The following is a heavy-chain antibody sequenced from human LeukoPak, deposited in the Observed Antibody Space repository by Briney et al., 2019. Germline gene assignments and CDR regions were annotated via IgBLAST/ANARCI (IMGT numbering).Heavy chain of an antibody. V-gene: IGHV2-5*01. Sequence: GPTLVNPTQTLTLTCTFSGFSLRTSGVGVGWIRQPPGKALGWLALIYWNDDKRYSPSLKSRLTITKDTSKNQVVLTMTNMDPVDTATYYCARVLSRCSGGSCYPPAFDYWGQGTLVTVSS. D-gene: IGHD2-15*01. CDR3: ARVLSRCSGGSCYPPAFDY. CDR2: IYWNDDK. J-gene: IGHJ4*02. CDR1: GFSLRTSGVG.